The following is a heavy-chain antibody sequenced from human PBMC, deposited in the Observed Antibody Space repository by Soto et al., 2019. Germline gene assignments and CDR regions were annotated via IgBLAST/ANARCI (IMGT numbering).Heavy chain of an antibody. CDR2: MNPNSGNT. J-gene: IGHJ6*02. Sequence: ASVQVSCQASLYTFSSYDINWVRQATGQGLEWMGWMNPNSGNTGYAQKFQGRVTMTRNTSISTAYMELSSVTAADTAVYYCARDYYYGMDVWGQGTTVTVS. CDR1: LYTFSSYD. V-gene: IGHV1-8*01. CDR3: ARDYYYGMDV.